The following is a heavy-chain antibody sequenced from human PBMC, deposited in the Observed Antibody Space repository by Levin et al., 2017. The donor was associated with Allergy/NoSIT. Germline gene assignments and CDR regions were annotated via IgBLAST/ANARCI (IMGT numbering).Heavy chain of an antibody. CDR2: IYYSGST. CDR3: ARDPFRGFDL. D-gene: IGHD2/OR15-2a*01. J-gene: IGHJ3*01. Sequence: SQTLSLTCTVSGASINRGGYYWTWIRQHPEKGLEWIGYIYYSGSTYYNPSLKSRLTISLDTSKTQFSLNLTSVTAADTAVYYCARDPFRGFDLWGQGTMVSVSS. V-gene: IGHV4-31*03. CDR1: GASINRGGYY.